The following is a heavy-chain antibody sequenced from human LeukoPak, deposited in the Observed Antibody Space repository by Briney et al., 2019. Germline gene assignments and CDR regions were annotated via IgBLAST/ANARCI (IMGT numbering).Heavy chain of an antibody. Sequence: ASVKVSCKASGYNFNSYGLSWVRQTRGQGLEWMGWISAYDNNTNYEQKFQDRLTVTTDTSTSTLYMELRSLRSDDTAVYYCARARLPHAYFDYWGQGTLVTVSS. V-gene: IGHV1-18*01. CDR2: ISAYDNNT. J-gene: IGHJ4*02. D-gene: IGHD4-11*01. CDR1: GYNFNSYG. CDR3: ARARLPHAYFDY.